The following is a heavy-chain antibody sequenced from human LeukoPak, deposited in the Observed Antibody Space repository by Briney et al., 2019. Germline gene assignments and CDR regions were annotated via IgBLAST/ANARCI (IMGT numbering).Heavy chain of an antibody. V-gene: IGHV2-70*11. J-gene: IGHJ6*02. D-gene: IGHD6-13*01. CDR2: IDWDDDK. Sequence: SGPTPVNPTQTLTLTCTFSGFSLSTSGMCVSWIRQPPGKALEWLARIDWDDDKYYSTSLKTRLTIYKDTSKNQVVLTMTNMDPVDTATYYCARIAGIAAAGIYYYGMDVWGQGTTVTVSS. CDR1: GFSLSTSGMC. CDR3: ARIAGIAAAGIYYYGMDV.